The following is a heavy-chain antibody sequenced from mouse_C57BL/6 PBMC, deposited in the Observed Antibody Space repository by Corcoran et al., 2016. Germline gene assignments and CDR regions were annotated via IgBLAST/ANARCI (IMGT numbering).Heavy chain of an antibody. CDR1: GYTFTSYG. CDR3: ARRAYYYGSSYPYYFDY. J-gene: IGHJ2*01. D-gene: IGHD1-1*01. Sequence: QVQLQQSGAELARPGASVKLSCKASGYTFTSYGISWVKQRTGQGLEWIGEIYPRSGNTYYNEKFKGKATLTADKSSSTAYMELRSLTSEDSAVYFCARRAYYYGSSYPYYFDYWGQGTTLTVSS. V-gene: IGHV1-81*01. CDR2: IYPRSGNT.